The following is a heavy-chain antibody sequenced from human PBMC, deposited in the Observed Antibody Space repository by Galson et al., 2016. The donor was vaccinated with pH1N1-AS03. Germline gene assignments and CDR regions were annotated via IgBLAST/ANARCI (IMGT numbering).Heavy chain of an antibody. CDR1: GFTFSSYV. J-gene: IGHJ4*02. Sequence: SPRLSCAASGFTFSSYVMSWVRQAPGKGLQWVSTIGVSGAGTYYANSVRGRFTVSRDNSKNTLDLQMSSLRAEDTAVYYCTKDHSSYFDYWGQGTLVTVSS. CDR3: TKDHSSYFDY. D-gene: IGHD3-10*01. CDR2: IGVSGAGT. V-gene: IGHV3-23*01.